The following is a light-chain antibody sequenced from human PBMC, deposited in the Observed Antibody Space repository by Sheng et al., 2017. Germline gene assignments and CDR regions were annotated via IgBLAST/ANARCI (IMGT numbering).Light chain of an antibody. CDR1: SGSIASNY. Sequence: NFILTQPHSVSESPGKTVTISCTRSSGSIASNYVQWYQQRPGSSPTTVIYEHNQRPSGVPDRFSGSIDSSSDSASLTISGLQTEDEADYYCQSYDSSNPWVFGGGTKLTVL. J-gene: IGLJ3*02. CDR2: EHN. CDR3: QSYDSSNPWV. V-gene: IGLV6-57*01.